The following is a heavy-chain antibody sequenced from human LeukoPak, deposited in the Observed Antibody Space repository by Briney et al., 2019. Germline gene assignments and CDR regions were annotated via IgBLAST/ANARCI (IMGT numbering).Heavy chain of an antibody. V-gene: IGHV3-21*01. J-gene: IGHJ4*02. D-gene: IGHD2-15*01. CDR3: ARDPGRSCGSCYSDY. Sequence: GGSLRLSCAASGFTFGSFSMTWVRQAPGRGLEWVSAISSSGTYIYYADSVKGRFTISRDNAKNSLYLQMNSLRAADTAVYYCARDPGRSCGSCYSDYWGQGTLVTVSS. CDR1: GFTFGSFS. CDR2: ISSSGTYI.